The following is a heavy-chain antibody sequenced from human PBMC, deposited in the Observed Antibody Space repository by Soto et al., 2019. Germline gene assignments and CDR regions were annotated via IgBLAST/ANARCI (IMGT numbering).Heavy chain of an antibody. CDR1: GTSISSYY. J-gene: IGHJ4*02. D-gene: IGHD1-1*01. Sequence: SETLSLTCTVSGTSISSYYWSWIRQPPGKGLEWIANIHYIGPTNYTPSLAIRVTLSVDTSKNHFSLKMPFFTFANRAMYFCARYNSYPIDYGGRGTLVTVSS. CDR3: ARYNSYPIDY. V-gene: IGHV4-59*01. CDR2: IHYIGPT.